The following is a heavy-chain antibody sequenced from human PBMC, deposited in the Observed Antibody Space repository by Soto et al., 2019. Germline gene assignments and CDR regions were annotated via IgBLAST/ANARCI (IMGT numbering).Heavy chain of an antibody. Sequence: PGGSLRLSCAASGFTFSSYEMNWVRQAPGKGLEWVSYISSSGSTIYYADSVKGRFTISRDNAKNSLYLQMNSLRAEDTAVYYCARDYPAGIAAAGRRYYGMDVWGQGTTVTVSS. D-gene: IGHD6-13*01. J-gene: IGHJ6*02. CDR2: ISSSGSTI. CDR3: ARDYPAGIAAAGRRYYGMDV. CDR1: GFTFSSYE. V-gene: IGHV3-48*03.